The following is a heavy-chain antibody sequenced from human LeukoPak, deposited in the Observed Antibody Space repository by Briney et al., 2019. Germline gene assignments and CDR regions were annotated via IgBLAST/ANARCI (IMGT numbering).Heavy chain of an antibody. CDR3: ARSQSSSLIDY. Sequence: PGGSLRLSCAASGFSFSAYGAHWVRQAPGKGLEWVAVIWYDGSSKDYADSVKGRFTFSRDNSKNTLYLQMNSLTVEDTAVYYCARSQSSSLIDYWGQGTLVTVSS. CDR1: GFSFSAYG. CDR2: IWYDGSSK. D-gene: IGHD6-13*01. J-gene: IGHJ4*02. V-gene: IGHV3-33*01.